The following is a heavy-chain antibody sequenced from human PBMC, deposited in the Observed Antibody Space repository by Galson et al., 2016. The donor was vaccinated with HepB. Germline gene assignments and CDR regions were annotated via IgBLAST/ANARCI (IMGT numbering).Heavy chain of an antibody. CDR1: GYTFTTYY. J-gene: IGHJ4*02. Sequence: SVKVSCKASGYTFTTYYMHWVRQAPGQGLEWMGILNPIDGTTSYAEQFQGRVTMTRDTSTSTVYLELSSLTSEDTAVYFCARGGYYDSSGSLRYWGQGTLVTVSS. CDR2: LNPIDGTT. D-gene: IGHD3-22*01. V-gene: IGHV1-46*01. CDR3: ARGGYYDSSGSLRY.